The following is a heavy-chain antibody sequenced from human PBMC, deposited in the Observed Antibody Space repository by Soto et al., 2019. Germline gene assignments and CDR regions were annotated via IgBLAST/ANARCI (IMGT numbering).Heavy chain of an antibody. CDR3: ARADWSSN. V-gene: IGHV3-11*05. CDR1: GFTFSDYY. D-gene: IGHD3-9*01. Sequence: QVQLVESGGGLVRPGGSLRLTCAASGFTFSDYYMSWIRQAPGKGLEWVSHISDSRSYTNYADFVKGRFTISRDNAKNLLYLQMNSLRVEDTAVYYCARADWSSNWGQGTLVTVSS. J-gene: IGHJ4*02. CDR2: ISDSRSYT.